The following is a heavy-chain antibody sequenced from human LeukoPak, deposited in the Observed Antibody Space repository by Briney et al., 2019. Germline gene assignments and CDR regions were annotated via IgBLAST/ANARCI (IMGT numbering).Heavy chain of an antibody. Sequence: GGSLRLSCAASGFTFSNAWMSWVRQAPGKGLEWVGHIKSKSDGGTTDYAAPVKGRFTISRDDSKNTLYLQMNSLKTEDTAVYYCTTNRDIVVVSSPQTKNPAQYNWIDPWGQGTLVTVSS. D-gene: IGHD2-2*01. CDR3: TTNRDIVVVSSPQTKNPAQYNWIDP. J-gene: IGHJ5*02. CDR1: GFTFSNAW. V-gene: IGHV3-15*01. CDR2: IKSKSDGGTT.